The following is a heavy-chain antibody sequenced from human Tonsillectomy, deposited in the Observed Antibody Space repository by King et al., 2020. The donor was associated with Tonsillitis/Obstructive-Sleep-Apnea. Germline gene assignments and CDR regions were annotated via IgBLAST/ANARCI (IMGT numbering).Heavy chain of an antibody. CDR3: AALTTVTTLGPLGN. D-gene: IGHD4-17*01. CDR1: GFTFSSSV. CDR2: IVVGSGST. Sequence: QLVESGPEVKKPGTSVKVSCTASGFTFSSSVVQWVRQARGQRPEWIGWIVVGSGSTNYAQKFRERVTITRDMSTSTAYMELRSLRFDDTAVYYCAALTTVTTLGPLGNWGQGTLVTVSS. J-gene: IGHJ4*02. V-gene: IGHV1-58*01.